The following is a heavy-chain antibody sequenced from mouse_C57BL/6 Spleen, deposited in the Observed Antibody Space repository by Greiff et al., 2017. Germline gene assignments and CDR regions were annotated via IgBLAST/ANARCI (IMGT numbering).Heavy chain of an antibody. CDR1: GYTFTSYW. CDR2: IDPSDSYT. D-gene: IGHD2-2*01. J-gene: IGHJ3*01. V-gene: IGHV1-69*01. CDR3: ARSGYGYDGFAY. Sequence: VQLQQPGAELVMPGASVKLSCKASGYTFTSYWMHWVKQRPGQGLEWIGEIDPSDSYTNYNQKFKGKSTLTVDKSSSTAYMQLSSLTSEDSAVYYCARSGYGYDGFAYWGQGTLVTVSA.